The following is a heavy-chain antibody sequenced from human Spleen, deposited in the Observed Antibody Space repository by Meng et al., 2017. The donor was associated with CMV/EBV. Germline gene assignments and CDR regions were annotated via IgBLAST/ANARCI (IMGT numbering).Heavy chain of an antibody. D-gene: IGHD4-11*01. CDR1: GGTFSSYT. Sequence: CKASGGTFSSYTIGWVRQAPGQGLEWMGRIIPILGIANYAQKFQGRVTITADKSTSTAYMELSSLRSEDTAVYYCARLGTVTTDNDPWGQGTLVTVSS. V-gene: IGHV1-69*02. CDR2: IIPILGIA. CDR3: ARLGTVTTDNDP. J-gene: IGHJ5*02.